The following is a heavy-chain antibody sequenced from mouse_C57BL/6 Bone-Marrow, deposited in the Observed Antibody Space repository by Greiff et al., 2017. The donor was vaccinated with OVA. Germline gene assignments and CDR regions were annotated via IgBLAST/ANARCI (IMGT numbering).Heavy chain of an antibody. CDR1: GYTFTSYG. V-gene: IGHV1-81*01. J-gene: IGHJ2*01. CDR2: IYPRSGNT. D-gene: IGHD2-3*01. CDR3: ASYDGYYYFDY. Sequence: QVQLQQSGAELARPGASVKLSCKASGYTFTSYGISWVKQRTGQGLEWIGEIYPRSGNTYYNEKFKGKATLTADKSSSTAYMELRSLTSEDSAVYFCASYDGYYYFDYWGQGTTLTVSS.